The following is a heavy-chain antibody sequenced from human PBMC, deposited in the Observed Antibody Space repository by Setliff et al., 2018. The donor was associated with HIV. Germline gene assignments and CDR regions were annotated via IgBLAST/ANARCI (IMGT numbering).Heavy chain of an antibody. V-gene: IGHV4-4*09. J-gene: IGHJ5*02. D-gene: IGHD3-22*01. CDR1: GGSISSYY. CDR2: INTSGTT. CDR3: ARQTYYYDNSGHNWFDP. Sequence: PSETLSLTCTVSGGSISSYYWGWIRQPPGRGLEWIGYINTSGTTNYNPSLKSRVTLSVDTSKNQSSLKLSSVTAADTAVYFCARQTYYYDNSGHNWFDPWGQGTLVTVSS.